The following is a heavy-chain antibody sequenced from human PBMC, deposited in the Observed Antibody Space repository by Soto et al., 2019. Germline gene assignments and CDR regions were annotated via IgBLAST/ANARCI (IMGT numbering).Heavy chain of an antibody. CDR3: AHVLVLVANYGMDV. V-gene: IGHV2-5*02. D-gene: IGHD2-15*01. CDR1: GFSLSTSGVG. J-gene: IGHJ6*02. Sequence: QITLKESGPTLVKPTQTLTLTCTFSGFSLSTSGVGVGWIRQPPGKALEWLALIYWDDDKRYSPSLTSRLTITKDTSNNQVVLTMTNMDPVDTATYYCAHVLVLVANYGMDVWGQGTTVTVSS. CDR2: IYWDDDK.